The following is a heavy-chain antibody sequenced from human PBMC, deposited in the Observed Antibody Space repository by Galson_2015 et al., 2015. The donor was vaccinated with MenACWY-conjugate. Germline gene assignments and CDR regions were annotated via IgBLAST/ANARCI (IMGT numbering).Heavy chain of an antibody. V-gene: IGHV3-30*04. CDR1: GFTFNLYA. J-gene: IGHJ3*01. CDR3: ARGWDHTAMGYGLKPGAFDF. Sequence: SLRLSCAASGFTFNLYALHWVRQAPGKGLQWVSVITFDGNYEDYVASVKGRFTISRDDSKNTLYLHMNNLRPEDTALYYCARGWDHTAMGYGLKPGAFDFWGQGTMVTVSS. D-gene: IGHD5-18*01. CDR2: ITFDGNYE.